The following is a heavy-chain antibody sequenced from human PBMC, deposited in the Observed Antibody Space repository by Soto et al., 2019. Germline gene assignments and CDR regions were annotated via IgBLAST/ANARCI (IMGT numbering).Heavy chain of an antibody. D-gene: IGHD3-9*01. J-gene: IGHJ4*02. V-gene: IGHV2-5*02. CDR1: GFSLSTSGVG. Sequence: QITLKESGPTLVKPTQTLTLTCTFSGFSLSTSGVGVGWIRQPPGKALEWLALIYWDDDKRYSPSLKSRLTVTKDTPKNQVVLTMSNMDPGDPATYYCAHNYDMLTGYYRGVISFASWGQETLVTVSS. CDR2: IYWDDDK. CDR3: AHNYDMLTGYYRGVISFAS.